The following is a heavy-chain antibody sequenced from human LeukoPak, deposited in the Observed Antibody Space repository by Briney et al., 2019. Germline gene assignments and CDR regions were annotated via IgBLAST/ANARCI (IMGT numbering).Heavy chain of an antibody. J-gene: IGHJ4*02. Sequence: PSETLSLTCSVSGDSVSSGNYYWTWIRQPAGKGLEYIGRIYTSGSAHYSPSLESRVTISLDASKNQFSLKLSSVTAADTAVYYCARLPHYDFWSGSLRWGQGTLVTVSS. CDR3: ARLPHYDFWSGSLR. V-gene: IGHV4-61*02. CDR2: IYTSGSA. CDR1: GDSVSSGNYY. D-gene: IGHD3-3*01.